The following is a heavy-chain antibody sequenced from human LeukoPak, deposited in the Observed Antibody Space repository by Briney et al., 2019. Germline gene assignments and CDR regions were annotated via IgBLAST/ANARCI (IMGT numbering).Heavy chain of an antibody. V-gene: IGHV4-59*01. CDR3: AGSPLTYYFDY. CDR1: GGSISSYY. Sequence: SETLSLTCTVSGGSISSYYWSWIRQPPGKGLEWIGYIYYSGSTNYNPSLKSRVTISVDTSKNQFSLKLSSVTAADTAVYYCAGSPLTYYFDYWGQGTLVTVSS. J-gene: IGHJ4*02. CDR2: IYYSGST. D-gene: IGHD1-26*01.